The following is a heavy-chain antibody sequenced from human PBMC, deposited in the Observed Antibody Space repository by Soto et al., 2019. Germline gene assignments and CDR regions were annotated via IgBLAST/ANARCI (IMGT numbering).Heavy chain of an antibody. V-gene: IGHV4-39*01. CDR1: DSSISISGDY. Sequence: PSETLSLTSTVSDSSISISGDYWGWSRQPPGGGLEWVGSFYYNVGTYYNPSLKSRVPISADTSANQFYLMVNCATAADTAIYYRAIRRSRHWVDWWSEGALVTVSX. J-gene: IGHJ5*01. CDR2: FYYNVGT. D-gene: IGHD3-10*01. CDR3: AIRRSRHWVDW.